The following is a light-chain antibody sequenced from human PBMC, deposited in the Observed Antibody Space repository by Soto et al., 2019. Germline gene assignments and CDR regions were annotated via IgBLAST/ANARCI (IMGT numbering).Light chain of an antibody. CDR2: GNT. Sequence: QSVLTQPPSVSGAPGQRVIMSCTGSSSNIGAGFDVHWYQQLPGSAPTLLIYGNTNRPTGVPDRFSGSKGGTSASLTITGLQADDEADYYCQSYDISLRGNVFGPGTKVTFL. CDR1: SSNIGAGFD. J-gene: IGLJ1*01. CDR3: QSYDISLRGNV. V-gene: IGLV1-40*01.